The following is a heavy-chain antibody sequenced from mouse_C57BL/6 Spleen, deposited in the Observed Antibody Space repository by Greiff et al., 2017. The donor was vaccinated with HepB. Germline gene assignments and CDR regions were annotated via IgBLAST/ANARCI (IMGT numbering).Heavy chain of an antibody. CDR1: GFALTSYA. J-gene: IGHJ2*01. Sequence: QVQLQQSGPGLVAPSKSLSITCTVSGFALTSYAISWVRQPPGKGLEWLGVIWTGGGTNYNSALKSRLSISKDNSKSQVFLKMNSLQTDDTARYYCARNPLYYGNSYFDYWGQGTTLTVSS. CDR2: IWTGGGT. CDR3: ARNPLYYGNSYFDY. V-gene: IGHV2-9-1*01. D-gene: IGHD2-1*01.